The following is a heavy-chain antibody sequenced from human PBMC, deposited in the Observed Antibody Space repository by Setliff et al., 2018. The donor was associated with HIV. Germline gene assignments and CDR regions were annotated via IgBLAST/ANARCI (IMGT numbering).Heavy chain of an antibody. J-gene: IGHJ4*02. CDR1: GYTFTTYF. CDR3: ARPRLSRIAAAAPDY. CDR2: VHAGNSNT. Sequence: ASVKVSCKASGYTFTTYFIHWVRQAPGQRLEWMGWVHAGNSNTKYSQKFQGRVTMTRDTSTSTVYMELSSLKSEDTAVYYCARPRLSRIAAAAPDYWGQGTLVTVSS. V-gene: IGHV1-3*01. D-gene: IGHD6-13*01.